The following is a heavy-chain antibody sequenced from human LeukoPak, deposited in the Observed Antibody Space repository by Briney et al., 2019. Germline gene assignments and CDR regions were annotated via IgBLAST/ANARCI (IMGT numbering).Heavy chain of an antibody. D-gene: IGHD3-22*01. Sequence: ASVKVSCKASGYTFTGYYMHRVRQAPGQGLEWMGWINPNSGGTNYAQKFQGRVTMTRDTSISTAYMELSRLRSDDTAVYYCARESYYEKKNLDYWGQGTLVTVPS. V-gene: IGHV1-2*02. CDR1: GYTFTGYY. J-gene: IGHJ4*02. CDR3: ARESYYEKKNLDY. CDR2: INPNSGGT.